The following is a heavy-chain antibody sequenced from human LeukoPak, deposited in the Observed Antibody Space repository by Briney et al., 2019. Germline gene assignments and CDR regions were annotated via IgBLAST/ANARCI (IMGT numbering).Heavy chain of an antibody. CDR2: INTNTGNP. CDR1: GYIFTRYA. D-gene: IGHD1-26*01. V-gene: IGHV7-4-1*02. CDR3: SRDSWELLAFDS. Sequence: ASVKVSCKASGYIFTRYAINWVRQAPGQGLEWMGWINTNTGNPTYAQGFTGQFVFSLDTSVTTTYLQIISLQAKDNAIYYCSRDSWELLAFDSWGQGTMVTASS. J-gene: IGHJ3*02.